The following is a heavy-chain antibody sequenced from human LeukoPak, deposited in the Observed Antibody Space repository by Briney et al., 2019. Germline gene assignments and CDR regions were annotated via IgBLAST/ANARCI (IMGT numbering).Heavy chain of an antibody. Sequence: ASVKVSCKASGYTFTSYDINWVRQATGQGLEWMGWMNPNSGNTGYAQKFQGRVTMTRNTSISTAYMELSSLRSEDTAVYYCARGSRSRTYYYYYGMGVWGQGTTVTVSS. CDR1: GYTFTSYD. V-gene: IGHV1-8*01. J-gene: IGHJ6*02. D-gene: IGHD3-10*01. CDR3: ARGSRSRTYYYYYGMGV. CDR2: MNPNSGNT.